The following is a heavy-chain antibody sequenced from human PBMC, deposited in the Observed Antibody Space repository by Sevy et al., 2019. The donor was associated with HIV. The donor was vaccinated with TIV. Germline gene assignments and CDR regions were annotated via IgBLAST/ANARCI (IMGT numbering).Heavy chain of an antibody. V-gene: IGHV3-23*01. CDR1: GFTFSSYA. J-gene: IGHJ4*02. CDR3: AKGGYDYIWGSYRYIVY. D-gene: IGHD3-16*02. CDR2: ISGSGGST. Sequence: GGSLRLSCAASGFTFSSYAMSWVRQAPGKGLEWVSAISGSGGSTYYADSVKGRFTISRDNSKNTLYLQMNSLRAEDTAVYYWAKGGYDYIWGSYRYIVYWGQGTLVTVSS.